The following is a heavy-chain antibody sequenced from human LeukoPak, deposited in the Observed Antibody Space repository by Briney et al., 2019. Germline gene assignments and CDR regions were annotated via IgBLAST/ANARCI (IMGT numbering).Heavy chain of an antibody. Sequence: PGGSLRLSCAASGFTFSSYAMHWVRQAPGKGLEWVAVISYDGSNKYYADSVKGRFTISRDNSKNTLYLQMNSLRAEDAAVYYCAREAANYDFWSDPYGMDVWGQGTTVTVSS. CDR3: AREAANYDFWSDPYGMDV. J-gene: IGHJ6*02. CDR1: GFTFSSYA. V-gene: IGHV3-30*04. D-gene: IGHD3-3*01. CDR2: ISYDGSNK.